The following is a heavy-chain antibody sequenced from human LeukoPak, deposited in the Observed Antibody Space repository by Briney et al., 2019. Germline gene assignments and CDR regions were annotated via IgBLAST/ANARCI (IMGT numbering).Heavy chain of an antibody. CDR2: IYWDDDK. CDR1: GFSLNTNGVG. CDR3: VHRRYYYDSSGYYQDYYFDY. J-gene: IGHJ4*02. D-gene: IGHD3-22*01. V-gene: IGHV2-5*02. Sequence: SGPTLVKPTQTLTLTCTFSGFSLNTNGVGVGWIRQPPGKALEWLALIYWDDDKRYSPSLKSRLTINKDTSKNQVVLTMTNMDPVDTATYYCVHRRYYYDSSGYYQDYYFDYWGQGTLVTVSS.